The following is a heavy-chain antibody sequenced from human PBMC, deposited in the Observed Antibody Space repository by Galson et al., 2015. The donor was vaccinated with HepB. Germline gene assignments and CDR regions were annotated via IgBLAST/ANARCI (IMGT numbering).Heavy chain of an antibody. V-gene: IGHV3-33*01. CDR2: IWYDGSNK. Sequence: SLRLSCAASGFTFSSYGMHWVRQAPGKGLEWVAVIWYDGSNKYYADSVKGRFTISRDNSKNTLYLQMNSLRAEDTAVYYCARARSPIVVVPAAMRRRGDYYYYYGMDVWGQGTTVTVSS. D-gene: IGHD2-2*01. J-gene: IGHJ6*02. CDR1: GFTFSSYG. CDR3: ARARSPIVVVPAAMRRRGDYYYYYGMDV.